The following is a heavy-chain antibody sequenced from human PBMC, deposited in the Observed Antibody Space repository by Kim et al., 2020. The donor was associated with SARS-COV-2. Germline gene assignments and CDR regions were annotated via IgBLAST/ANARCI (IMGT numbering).Heavy chain of an antibody. CDR3: ARSQAVTTFYWFDP. Sequence: ASVKVSCMASGYTFTTYYMHWVRQAPGQGLEWMGIINPSGGSTSYAQKFQGRVTMTRDTSTGTVYMELSSLRSEDTAFYYCARSQAVTTFYWFDPWGQGTLVTVSS. CDR2: INPSGGST. V-gene: IGHV1-46*01. J-gene: IGHJ5*02. CDR1: GYTFTTYY. D-gene: IGHD4-17*01.